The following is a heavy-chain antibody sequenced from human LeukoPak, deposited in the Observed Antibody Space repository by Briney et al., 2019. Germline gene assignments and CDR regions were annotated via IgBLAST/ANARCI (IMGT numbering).Heavy chain of an antibody. D-gene: IGHD2-2*03. CDR2: IKQDGSKK. V-gene: IGHV3-7*01. CDR1: GFPFSSYW. J-gene: IGHJ3*02. Sequence: GGSLRLSCVASGFPFSSYWMTWVRQAPGKGLEWVANIKQDGSKKSYVDSVKGRFTISRDNAKNSLYLQMNSLRAEDTAVYYCARDLDIVAIGGAFDIWGQGTMVTVSS. CDR3: ARDLDIVAIGGAFDI.